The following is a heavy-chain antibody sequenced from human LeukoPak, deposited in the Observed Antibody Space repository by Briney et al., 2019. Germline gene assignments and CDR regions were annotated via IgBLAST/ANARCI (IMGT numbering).Heavy chain of an antibody. J-gene: IGHJ3*02. CDR2: LSGSGGSP. V-gene: IGHV3-23*01. CDR3: AKDRNYFDSSGAFDI. CDR1: GFTFSSHA. Sequence: GGSLRLSCVTSGFTFSSHAMSWVRQAPGKGLEWVSALSGSGGSPYYADSVKGRFTISRDNSKNTLYLQMNSLRAEDTAIYYCAKDRNYFDSSGAFDIWGQGTMVTVSS. D-gene: IGHD3-22*01.